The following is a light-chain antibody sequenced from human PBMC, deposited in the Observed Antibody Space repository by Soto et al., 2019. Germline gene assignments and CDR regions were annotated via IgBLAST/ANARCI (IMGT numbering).Light chain of an antibody. CDR3: QQSNNWPPFT. Sequence: EIVMTQSPATLSVSPGERATLSCRASQSVSSNLAWYQQKPGQAPRLLIYGASTRATGIPGRFSGSGSGTEFTLTISSLQSEDFAFYYCQQSNNWPPFTFGPGTKGDIK. J-gene: IGKJ3*01. CDR1: QSVSSN. CDR2: GAS. V-gene: IGKV3-15*01.